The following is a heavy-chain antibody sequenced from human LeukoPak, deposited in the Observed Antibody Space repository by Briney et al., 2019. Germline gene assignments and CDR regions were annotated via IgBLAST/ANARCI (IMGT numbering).Heavy chain of an antibody. Sequence: GGSLRLSCAASGFTFSNYGMHWVRQAPGKGLEWVAAIWYDGSNKYYGDSVKGRFTISRDNSKNTPYLQMNSLRAEDTAAYYCARAGYGDPHFDFWGQGTLVTVSS. D-gene: IGHD4-17*01. CDR3: ARAGYGDPHFDF. J-gene: IGHJ4*02. V-gene: IGHV3-33*01. CDR2: IWYDGSNK. CDR1: GFTFSNYG.